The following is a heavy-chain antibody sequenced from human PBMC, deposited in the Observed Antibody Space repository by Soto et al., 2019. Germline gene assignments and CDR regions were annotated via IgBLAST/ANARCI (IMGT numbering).Heavy chain of an antibody. V-gene: IGHV3-21*01. CDR2: ISSSSSYI. D-gene: IGHD1-26*01. CDR1: GFTFSSCS. Sequence: GGSLRLSCAASGFTFSSCSMNWVRQAPGKGLEWVSSISSSSSYIYYADSVKGRFTISRDNAKNSLYLQMNSLRAEDTAVYYCARDRVGAIDYWGQGTLVTVSS. CDR3: ARDRVGAIDY. J-gene: IGHJ4*02.